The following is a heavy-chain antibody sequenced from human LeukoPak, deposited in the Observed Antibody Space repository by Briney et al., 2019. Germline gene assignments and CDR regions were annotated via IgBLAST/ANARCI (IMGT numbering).Heavy chain of an antibody. Sequence: GGSVKVSCKASGYTFTSYGISWVRQAPGQGLEWMGWISAYNGNTNYAQKLQGRVTMTTDTSTSTAYMELRSLRSDDTAVYYCARDVSDFWSGYYSAEYFQHWGQATLVTVSS. CDR3: ARDVSDFWSGYYSAEYFQH. CDR2: ISAYNGNT. D-gene: IGHD3-3*01. V-gene: IGHV1-18*01. J-gene: IGHJ1*01. CDR1: GYTFTSYG.